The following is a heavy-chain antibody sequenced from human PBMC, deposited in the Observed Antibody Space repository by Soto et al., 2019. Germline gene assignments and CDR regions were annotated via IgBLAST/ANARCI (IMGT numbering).Heavy chain of an antibody. D-gene: IGHD5-12*01. Sequence: HPGGSLRLSCAASGFTFSSYEMNWVRQAPGKELEWVSYISSSGSTIYYADSVKGRFTISRDNAKNSLYLQMNSLRAEDTAVYYCARDGLRGYSGYDSYYYGMDVWGQGTTVTVSS. CDR3: ARDGLRGYSGYDSYYYGMDV. CDR2: ISSSGSTI. J-gene: IGHJ6*02. CDR1: GFTFSSYE. V-gene: IGHV3-48*03.